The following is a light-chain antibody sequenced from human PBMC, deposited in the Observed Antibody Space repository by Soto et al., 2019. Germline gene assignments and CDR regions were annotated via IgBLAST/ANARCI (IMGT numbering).Light chain of an antibody. CDR2: GAS. J-gene: IGKJ2*01. CDR3: QRYGRSPFT. CDR1: QRITNNF. Sequence: EIVLTQSPGALSLSPGERATLSCRASQRITNNFLAWFQQKPCLAPRPLIHGASTRASGVPGRFSGGGSGTGFVLTSSRLEPEDFAVYYCQRYGRSPFTFGQGTKLQIK. V-gene: IGKV3-20*01.